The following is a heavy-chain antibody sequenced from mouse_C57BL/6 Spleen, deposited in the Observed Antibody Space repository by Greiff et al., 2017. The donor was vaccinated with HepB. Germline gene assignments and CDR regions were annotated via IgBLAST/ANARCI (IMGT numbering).Heavy chain of an antibody. J-gene: IGHJ2*01. V-gene: IGHV5-9*04. CDR2: ISGGGGNT. CDR1: GFTFSSYT. Sequence: EVKLVESGGGLVKPGGSLKLSCAASGFTFSSYTMSWVRQTPEKRLEWVATISGGGGNTYYPDSVKGRFTISRDNAKNTLYLQMSSLRSEDTAVYYCARQSPNYYGSSYFDYWGQGTTLTVSS. CDR3: ARQSPNYYGSSYFDY. D-gene: IGHD1-1*01.